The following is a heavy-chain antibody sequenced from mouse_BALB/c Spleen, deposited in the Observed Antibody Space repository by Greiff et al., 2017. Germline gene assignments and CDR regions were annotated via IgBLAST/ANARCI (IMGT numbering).Heavy chain of an antibody. Sequence: EVQLVESGGGLVQPGGSRKLSCAASGFTFSSFGMHWVRQAPEKGLEWVAYISSGSSTIYYADTVKGRFTISRDNPKNTLFLQMTSLRSEDTAMYYCARSRGNYVMDYWGQGTSVTVSS. V-gene: IGHV5-17*02. CDR1: GFTFSSFG. CDR3: ARSRGNYVMDY. CDR2: ISSGSSTI. D-gene: IGHD2-1*01. J-gene: IGHJ4*01.